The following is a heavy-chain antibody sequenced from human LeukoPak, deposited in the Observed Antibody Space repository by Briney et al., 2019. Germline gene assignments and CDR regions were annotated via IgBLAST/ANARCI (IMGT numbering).Heavy chain of an antibody. Sequence: GGSLRLSCAASGLTFSSYWMSWVRQAPGKGLEWVANIKQDGSEKYYVDSVKGRFTISRDNAKNSLYLQMNSLRAEDTAVYYCARDQSDYDILTGYYRYFDYWGQGTLVTVSS. CDR3: ARDQSDYDILTGYYRYFDY. CDR1: GLTFSSYW. CDR2: IKQDGSEK. J-gene: IGHJ4*02. D-gene: IGHD3-9*01. V-gene: IGHV3-7*03.